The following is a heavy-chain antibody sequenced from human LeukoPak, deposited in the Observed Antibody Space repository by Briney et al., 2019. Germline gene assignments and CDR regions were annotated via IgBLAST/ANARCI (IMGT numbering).Heavy chain of an antibody. V-gene: IGHV3-21*01. J-gene: IGHJ6*03. CDR2: ITSSGTYT. CDR1: GFTFSSYS. D-gene: IGHD1-26*01. Sequence: GGSLRLSCAASGFTFSSYSMNWVRQAPGKAMEWVSSITSSGTYTFYADSVKGRFTISRDNAKNSLYLQMDSLGPEDTAVYYCARDPYSGNYGTYYYYYMDVWGKGTTVTISS. CDR3: ARDPYSGNYGTYYYYYMDV.